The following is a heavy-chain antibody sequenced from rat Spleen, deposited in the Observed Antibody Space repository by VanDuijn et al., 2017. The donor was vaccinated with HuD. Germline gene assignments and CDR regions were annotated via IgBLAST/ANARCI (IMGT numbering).Heavy chain of an antibody. Sequence: EVQLVESGGGLVEPGRSLKLSCAASGFTFSGYAMAWVRQAPKKGLEWVATIIYDGSSTYYPDSVKGRFTISRDNAKSTLYLQMNSLRSEDTATYYCTRGGLDYWGQGVMVTVSS. CDR3: TRGGLDY. D-gene: IGHD4-3*01. CDR2: IIYDGSST. J-gene: IGHJ2*01. V-gene: IGHV5-17*01. CDR1: GFTFSGYA.